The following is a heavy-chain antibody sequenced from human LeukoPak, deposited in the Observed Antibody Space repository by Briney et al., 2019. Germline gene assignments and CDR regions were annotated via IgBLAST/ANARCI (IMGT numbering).Heavy chain of an antibody. D-gene: IGHD1-1*01. CDR3: ARAGVGWNDIRYNWFDP. J-gene: IGHJ5*02. Sequence: SETLSLTCTVSGGSISSSSYYWGWIRQPPGKGLEWIGSIYYSGSTYYNPSLKSRVTISVDTSKNQFSLKLSSVTAADTAVYYCARAGVGWNDIRYNWFDPWGQGTLVTVSS. V-gene: IGHV4-39*07. CDR2: IYYSGST. CDR1: GGSISSSSYY.